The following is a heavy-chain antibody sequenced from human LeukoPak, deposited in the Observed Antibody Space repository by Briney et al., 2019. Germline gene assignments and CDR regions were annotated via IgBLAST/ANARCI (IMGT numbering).Heavy chain of an antibody. D-gene: IGHD3-10*01. CDR2: IYHSGST. CDR3: ARDLYHYGSGSYDY. Sequence: SETLSLTCTVSGYSISSGYYWGWIRQPPGKGPEWIGSIYHSGSTYYNPSLKSRLTMSVDTSKNQFSLKLASVTVADTAVYYCARDLYHYGSGSYDYWGQGTLVTVSS. CDR1: GYSISSGYY. J-gene: IGHJ4*02. V-gene: IGHV4-38-2*02.